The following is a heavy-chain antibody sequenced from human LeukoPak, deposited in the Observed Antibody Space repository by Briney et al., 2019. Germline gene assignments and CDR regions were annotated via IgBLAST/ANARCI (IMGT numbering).Heavy chain of an antibody. V-gene: IGHV5-51*01. CDR2: IYPGDSDT. J-gene: IGHJ6*04. D-gene: IGHD3-10*01. CDR3: ARLKYGSGSYTYYYYGMDV. Sequence: GESLQISCKGSGCSFTSYWIGWGRRMPGKGVGWMGIIYPGDSDTRYSPSFQGQVTISADKSIRTAYLQWSSLKASDTAMYYCARLKYGSGSYTYYYYGMDVWGKGTTVTVSS. CDR1: GCSFTSYW.